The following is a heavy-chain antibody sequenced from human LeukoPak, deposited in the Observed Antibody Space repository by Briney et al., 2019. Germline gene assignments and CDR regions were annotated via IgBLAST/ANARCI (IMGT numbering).Heavy chain of an antibody. CDR3: ARAVAGTVFDY. J-gene: IGHJ4*02. CDR1: GGSFSGYD. CDR2: INHSGSS. D-gene: IGHD6-19*01. Sequence: WETLSLTCAVYGGSFSGYDWSWIRQPPGKGLEWIGEINHSGSSNYYPSLKSRVTISVDTSKNQFSLKLSSVTAADTAVYYCARAVAGTVFDYWGQGTLVTVSS. V-gene: IGHV4-34*01.